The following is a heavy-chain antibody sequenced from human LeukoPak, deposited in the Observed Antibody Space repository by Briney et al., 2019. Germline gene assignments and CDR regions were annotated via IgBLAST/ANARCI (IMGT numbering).Heavy chain of an antibody. CDR1: GGSISSSSYY. CDR2: IYYSGST. CDR3: ARDSGGGGLYETSGYYYFDY. D-gene: IGHD3-22*01. V-gene: IGHV4-39*07. Sequence: SETLSLTCTVSGGSISSSSYYWGWIRQPPGKGLEWIGSIYYSGSTYYNPSLRSRVTISVDTPKSQFSLKMNSVTAADSATYYCARDSGGGGLYETSGYYYFDYWGQGSLVTVSS. J-gene: IGHJ4*02.